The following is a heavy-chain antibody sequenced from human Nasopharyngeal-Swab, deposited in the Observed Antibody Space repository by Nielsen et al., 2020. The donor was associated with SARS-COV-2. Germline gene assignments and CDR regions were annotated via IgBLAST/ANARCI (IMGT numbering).Heavy chain of an antibody. CDR1: GFTFSSYA. CDR2: ISYDGSNK. J-gene: IGHJ4*02. CDR3: ARDFATAMVILDY. D-gene: IGHD5-18*01. Sequence: GGSLRLSCAASGFTFSSYAMHWVRQASGKGLEWVAVISYDGSNKYYADSVKGRFTISRDNSKNTLYLQMNSLRAEDTAVYYCARDFATAMVILDYWGQGTLVTVSS. V-gene: IGHV3-30-3*01.